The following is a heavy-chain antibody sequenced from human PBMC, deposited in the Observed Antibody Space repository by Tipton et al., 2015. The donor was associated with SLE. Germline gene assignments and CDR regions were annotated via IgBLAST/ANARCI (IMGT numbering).Heavy chain of an antibody. Sequence: SLRLSCAASGFTFSSYAMHWVRQAPGKGLEGVAVISYDGSNKYYAGSVKGRFTISRDNSRNTLYLQMNSMRAEDTAVYYCARDGFIAAAGPYYFDYWGQGTLVTVSS. D-gene: IGHD6-13*01. CDR1: GFTFSSYA. V-gene: IGHV3-30*04. CDR2: ISYDGSNK. J-gene: IGHJ4*02. CDR3: ARDGFIAAAGPYYFDY.